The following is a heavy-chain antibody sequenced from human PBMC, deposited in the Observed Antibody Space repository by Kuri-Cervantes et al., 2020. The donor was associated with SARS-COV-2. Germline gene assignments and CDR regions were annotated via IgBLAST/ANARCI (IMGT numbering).Heavy chain of an antibody. D-gene: IGHD1-26*01. J-gene: IGHJ6*02. CDR3: AKCGELLTSSYYYYGMDV. Sequence: SVKVSCKASGGTFSSYAISWVRQAPGQGLEWMGRIIPILGIANYAQKFQGRVTITADKSTSTAYMELSSLRSEDTAVYYCAKCGELLTSSYYYYGMDVWGQGTTVTVSS. V-gene: IGHV1-69*04. CDR2: IIPILGIA. CDR1: GGTFSSYA.